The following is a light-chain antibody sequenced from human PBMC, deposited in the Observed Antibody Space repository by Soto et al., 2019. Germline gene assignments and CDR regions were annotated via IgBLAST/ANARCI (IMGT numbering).Light chain of an antibody. CDR3: QQYNNWPPVT. J-gene: IGKJ4*01. V-gene: IGKV3-15*01. CDR1: QSVYSN. Sequence: EIVMTHSPATLSVSPGGRATLSCRASQSVYSNLAWYQQKPGQAPRLLIYGASPRATGIPARFSGSGAGTDCTLTTSSRQSEDSAVYYCQQYNNWPPVTFGGGTRVEIK. CDR2: GAS.